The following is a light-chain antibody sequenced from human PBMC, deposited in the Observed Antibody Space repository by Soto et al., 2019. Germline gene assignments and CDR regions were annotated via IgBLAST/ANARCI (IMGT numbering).Light chain of an antibody. J-gene: IGKJ2*01. CDR1: QIIGSW. Sequence: DIPMTQSPSTLSASVGDGVTITCRASQIIGSWLAWYQQKPGKAPKLLIYKATNLQSGVPSRFSGSGSGTDFSLTISSLQPEDSATYFCHQYNDFQYTFGPGTKLEI. V-gene: IGKV1-5*03. CDR3: HQYNDFQYT. CDR2: KAT.